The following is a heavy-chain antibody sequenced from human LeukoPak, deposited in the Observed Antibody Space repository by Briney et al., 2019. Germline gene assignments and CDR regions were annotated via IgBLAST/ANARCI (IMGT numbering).Heavy chain of an antibody. D-gene: IGHD2-2*01. V-gene: IGHV4-59*08. CDR1: GGSISSYY. Sequence: PSETLSLTCTVSGGSISSYYWSWIRQPPGKGLEWIGYIYYSGSTNYNPSLKSRVTISVDTSKNQFSLKLSSVAAADTAVYYCARHGECSSTSCSGSYYYGMDVWGQGTTVTVSS. J-gene: IGHJ6*02. CDR2: IYYSGST. CDR3: ARHGECSSTSCSGSYYYGMDV.